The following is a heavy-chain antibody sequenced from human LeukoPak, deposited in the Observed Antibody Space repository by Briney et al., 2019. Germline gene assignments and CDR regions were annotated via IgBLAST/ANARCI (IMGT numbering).Heavy chain of an antibody. V-gene: IGHV3-7*01. D-gene: IGHD1-26*01. J-gene: IGHJ6*02. CDR1: GFTFSSYW. Sequence: GGSLRLSCAASGFTFSSYWMSWVRQAPGKGLEWVANIKQDGSGKYYVDSVKGRFTISRDNAKNSLYLQMNSLRAEDTAVYYCARDFDYSGSYYYYYGMDVWGQGTTVTVSS. CDR2: IKQDGSGK. CDR3: ARDFDYSGSYYYYYGMDV.